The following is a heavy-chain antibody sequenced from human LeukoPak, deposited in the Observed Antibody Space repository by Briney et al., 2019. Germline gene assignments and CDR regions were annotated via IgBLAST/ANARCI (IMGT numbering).Heavy chain of an antibody. CDR3: ARDGDSSNWGDYYYGMDV. Sequence: PGGSLRLSCAASGFTFSSYAMSWVRQAPGKGLEWVSAISGSGGSTYYADSVKGRFTISRDNAKNSLYLQMNSLRAEDTAVYYCARDGDSSNWGDYYYGMDVWGQGTTVTVSS. CDR2: ISGSGGST. J-gene: IGHJ6*02. V-gene: IGHV3-23*01. D-gene: IGHD6-13*01. CDR1: GFTFSSYA.